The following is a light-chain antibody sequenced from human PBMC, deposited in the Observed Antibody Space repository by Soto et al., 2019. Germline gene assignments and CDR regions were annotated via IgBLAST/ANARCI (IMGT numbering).Light chain of an antibody. CDR3: SSYTSSSTLV. J-gene: IGLJ2*01. CDR2: EVS. CDR1: SSDVCGYNY. V-gene: IGLV2-14*01. Sequence: QSALTQPASVSGSPGQSITISCTGTSSDVCGYNYVSWYQQHPGKAPKLMIYEVSNRPSGVSNRFSGSKSGNTASLTISGLQAGDEADYYCSSYTSSSTLVFGGGTKLTVL.